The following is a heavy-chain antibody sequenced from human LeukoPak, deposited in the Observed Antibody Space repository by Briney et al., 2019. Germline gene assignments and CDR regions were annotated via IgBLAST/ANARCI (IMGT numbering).Heavy chain of an antibody. J-gene: IGHJ4*02. CDR1: GFTFSSYS. CDR2: ISSSSSTI. V-gene: IGHV3-48*04. CDR3: TREENY. Sequence: PGGSLRLSCAASGFTFSSYSMNWARQAPGKGLEWVSYISSSSSTIYYADSVKGRFTISRDNAKNSLYLQMNSLRAEDTAVYYCTREENYWGQGTLVTVSS.